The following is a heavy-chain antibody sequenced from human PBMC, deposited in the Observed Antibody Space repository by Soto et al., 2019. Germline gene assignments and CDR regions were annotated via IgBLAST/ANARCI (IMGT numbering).Heavy chain of an antibody. CDR1: GYTFTSYG. CDR3: ARLEFLWFGELSCMDV. CDR2: ISAYNGNT. Sequence: GASVKVSCKASGYTFTSYGISWVRQAPGQGLEWMGWISAYNGNTNYAQKPQGRVTMTTDTSTSTAYMELRSLRSDDTAVYYCARLEFLWFGELSCMDVWGQGTTVTVSS. D-gene: IGHD3-10*01. V-gene: IGHV1-18*01. J-gene: IGHJ6*02.